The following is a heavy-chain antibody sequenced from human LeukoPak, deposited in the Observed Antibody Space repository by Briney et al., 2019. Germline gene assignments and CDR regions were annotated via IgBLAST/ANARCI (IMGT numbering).Heavy chain of an antibody. V-gene: IGHV4-39*07. CDR3: ARTVEGYNYGYVDY. CDR1: GGSISSSSYY. CDR2: IYYSEST. Sequence: MASETLSLTCTVSGGSISSSSYYWGWVRQPPGKGLEWIGSIYYSESTYYNPSLKSRFTMSVDTSKHQFSLKLSSVTAADTAVYYCARTVEGYNYGYVDYWGQGTLVTVSS. J-gene: IGHJ4*02. D-gene: IGHD5-18*01.